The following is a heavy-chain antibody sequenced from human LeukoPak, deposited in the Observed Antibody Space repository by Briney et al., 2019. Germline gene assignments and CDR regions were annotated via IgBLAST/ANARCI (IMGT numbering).Heavy chain of an antibody. D-gene: IGHD3-22*01. J-gene: IGHJ4*02. CDR1: GASISSYN. Sequence: SETLSLTCTVSGASISSYNWNWIRQSPGKGLEWIGYMYYTGSSNYNPSLQSRVAIAVDTSKNQFSLKLSSVTAADTAVYYCAREAEYESSGHQYFDYWGQGILVTVSS. CDR3: AREAEYESSGHQYFDY. V-gene: IGHV4-59*12. CDR2: MYYTGSS.